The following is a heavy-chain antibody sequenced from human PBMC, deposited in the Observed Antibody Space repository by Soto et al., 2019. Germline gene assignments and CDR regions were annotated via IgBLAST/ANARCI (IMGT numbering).Heavy chain of an antibody. CDR2: FDPEDGET. D-gene: IGHD2-2*01. Sequence: GSVKVYWKVSGYPLTEVSMHLVRGAPGKGLEWMGGFDPEDGETIYAQKFQGRVTMTEDTSTDTAYMELSSLRSEDTAVYYCATPSYCSSTSCSYGMDVWGQGTTVTVSS. CDR3: ATPSYCSSTSCSYGMDV. CDR1: GYPLTEVS. J-gene: IGHJ6*01. V-gene: IGHV1-24*01.